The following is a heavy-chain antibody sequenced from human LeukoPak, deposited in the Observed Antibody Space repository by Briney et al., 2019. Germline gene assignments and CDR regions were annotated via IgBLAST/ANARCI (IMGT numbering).Heavy chain of an antibody. J-gene: IGHJ3*01. V-gene: IGHV4-59*08. Sequence: PSETLSLTCTVSGGYISGTYYWSWIRQPPGKGLEWIGYIYYTGTTDSNPSLKSRVTISLDTSKNQFSLNLSSVTAADTAVYYCARRWVYDKRAFDAWGQGTMVTVSS. CDR1: GGYISGTYY. CDR2: IYYTGTT. CDR3: ARRWVYDKRAFDA. D-gene: IGHD3-16*01.